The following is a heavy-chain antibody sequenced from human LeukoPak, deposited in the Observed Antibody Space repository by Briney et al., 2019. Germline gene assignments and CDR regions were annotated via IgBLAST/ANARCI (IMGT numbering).Heavy chain of an antibody. CDR3: AAELVWFGVLAH. D-gene: IGHD3-10*01. Sequence: GGSLRLSCAGSGFTFNNAWMTWVRQAPGKWLEWVGRIKSKTDGGTTDYAARVKDTFTMSRDDSKSTLYLQMNSLKTEETGVYYCAAELVWFGVLAHWGQGTLATVSS. CDR1: GFTFNNAW. CDR2: IKSKTDGGTT. V-gene: IGHV3-15*01. J-gene: IGHJ4*02.